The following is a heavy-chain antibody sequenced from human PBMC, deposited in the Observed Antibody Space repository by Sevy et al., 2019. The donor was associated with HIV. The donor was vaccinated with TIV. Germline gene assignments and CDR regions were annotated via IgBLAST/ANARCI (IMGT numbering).Heavy chain of an antibody. CDR1: GFTFSSYA. J-gene: IGHJ4*02. Sequence: GGSLRLSCAASGFTFSSYAMSWVRQPPGKGLEWVSAISGSGGSTYYADSVKGRFTISRDNAKNTLYLQMNSLRAEDTAVYYCANDGRVLGEWLVPTRTLSPYYFDYWGQGTLVTVSS. CDR3: ANDGRVLGEWLVPTRTLSPYYFDY. V-gene: IGHV3-23*01. D-gene: IGHD6-19*01. CDR2: ISGSGGST.